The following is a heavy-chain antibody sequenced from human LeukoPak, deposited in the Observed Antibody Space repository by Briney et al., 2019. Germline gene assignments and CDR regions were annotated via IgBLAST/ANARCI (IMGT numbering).Heavy chain of an antibody. CDR2: IYYSGTTRSRNT. CDR3: ARDLGPKYSDGNDPLGDALDV. D-gene: IGHD2/OR15-2a*01. Sequence: SETLSLTCTVSGGAITSGGYYWTWIRQHPEKGLEWIGYIYYSGTTRSRNTYYSPSLKSRIAISADTSKHQFSLKLDSVTAADTAVYYCARDLGPKYSDGNDPLGDALDVWGRGTKVIVSS. CDR1: GGAITSGGYY. J-gene: IGHJ3*01. V-gene: IGHV4-31*03.